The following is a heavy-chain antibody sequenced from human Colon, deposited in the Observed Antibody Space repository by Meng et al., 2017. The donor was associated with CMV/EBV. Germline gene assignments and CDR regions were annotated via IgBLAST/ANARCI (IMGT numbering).Heavy chain of an antibody. CDR3: AKDISPVGGSTGYHGMDV. D-gene: IGHD1-7*01. CDR1: GFTFDDYA. Sequence: SLKISCAASGFTFDDYAMHWVQQAPGKGLEWVSSITWNSGRTGYVDSVEGRFTISRDNAKNSLYLQMNGLRAEDTALYYCAKDISPVGGSTGYHGMDVWGQGTTVTVSS. J-gene: IGHJ6*02. V-gene: IGHV3-9*01. CDR2: ITWNSGRT.